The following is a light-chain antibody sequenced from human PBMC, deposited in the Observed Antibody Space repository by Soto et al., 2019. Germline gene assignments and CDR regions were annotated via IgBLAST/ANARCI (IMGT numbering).Light chain of an antibody. CDR1: QSISSW. J-gene: IGKJ1*01. CDR2: DAS. CDR3: QQYGSSTGT. V-gene: IGKV1-5*01. Sequence: DIQMTQSPSTLSASVGDRVTITCRASQSISSWLAWYQQKPGKAPKLLIYDASSLESGVPSRFSGSGSGTDFTLTISRLEPEDFAVYYCQQYGSSTGTFGQGTKVDIK.